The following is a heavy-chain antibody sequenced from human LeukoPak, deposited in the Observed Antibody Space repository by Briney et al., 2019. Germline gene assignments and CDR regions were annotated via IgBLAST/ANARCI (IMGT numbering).Heavy chain of an antibody. CDR2: ISAYNGNT. CDR1: GYTFTSYG. J-gene: IGHJ4*02. D-gene: IGHD3-10*01. Sequence: GASVKVSCKASGYTFTSYGISWVRQAPGQGLEWMGWISAYNGNTNYAQKLQGRVTMATDTPTSTAYMELRSLRSDDTAVYYCAREGGITMVRGVQPSDYWGQGTLVTVSS. V-gene: IGHV1-18*01. CDR3: AREGGITMVRGVQPSDY.